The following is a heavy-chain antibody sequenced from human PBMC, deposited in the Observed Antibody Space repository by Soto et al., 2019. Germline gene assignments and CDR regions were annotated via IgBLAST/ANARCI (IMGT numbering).Heavy chain of an antibody. CDR2: IIPIFVTA. V-gene: IGHV1-69*06. CDR1: GGTFSSYA. Sequence: QVQLVQSGAEVKKPGSSVKVSCKASGGTFSSYAISWVRQAPGQGLEWMGGIIPIFVTANYAQKFQGRVTITADKSTSTAYMELSSLSTEDTAEYYCARGQGGYCSGGSCDYYYYYGMDVWGQGTTVTVSS. CDR3: ARGQGGYCSGGSCDYYYYYGMDV. D-gene: IGHD2-15*01. J-gene: IGHJ6*02.